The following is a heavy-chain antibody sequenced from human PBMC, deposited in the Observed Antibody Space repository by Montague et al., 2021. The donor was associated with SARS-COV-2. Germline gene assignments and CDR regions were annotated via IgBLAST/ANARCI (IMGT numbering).Heavy chain of an antibody. CDR3: AIGSSGWQGYKNGYFDY. CDR2: INWNGGST. Sequence: SLRLSCAASGFTFDDYGMSWVRQAPGKGLEWVSCINWNGGSTGYADSVKGRFTISRDNSKNSLYLQMNSLRAEDTAVYYCAIGSSGWQGYKNGYFDYWGQGTLVTVSS. D-gene: IGHD6-19*01. V-gene: IGHV3-20*04. CDR1: GFTFDDYG. J-gene: IGHJ4*02.